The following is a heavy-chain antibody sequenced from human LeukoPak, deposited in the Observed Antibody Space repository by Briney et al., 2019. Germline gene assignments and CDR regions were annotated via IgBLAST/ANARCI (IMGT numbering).Heavy chain of an antibody. Sequence: TGGSLRLSCTASGFTFSSYCMHWVRHAPGEGLVWVARINTDWSITGYTDPEKGRIAISRDNAKNTLYLQMHTLRVEDTPVYYFAHISIDWGNDCWGQGTLVTVSS. CDR1: GFTFSSYC. J-gene: IGHJ4*02. CDR3: AHISIDWGNDC. CDR2: INTDWSIT. D-gene: IGHD3-9*01. V-gene: IGHV3-74*01.